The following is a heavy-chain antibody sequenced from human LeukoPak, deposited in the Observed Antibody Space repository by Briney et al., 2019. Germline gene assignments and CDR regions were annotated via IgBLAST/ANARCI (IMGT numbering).Heavy chain of an antibody. J-gene: IGHJ5*02. D-gene: IGHD3-9*01. CDR1: GFTFSSYG. CDR2: RWYDGSNK. CDR3: AKDFPPYYDILTGYYPGWFDP. V-gene: IGHV3-33*06. Sequence: GGSLRLSCAASGFTFSSYGMHWVRQAPGKGLEWVAVRWYDGSNKYYADSVKGRFTISRDNSKNTLYLQMNSLRAEDTAVYYCAKDFPPYYDILTGYYPGWFDPWGQGTLVTVSS.